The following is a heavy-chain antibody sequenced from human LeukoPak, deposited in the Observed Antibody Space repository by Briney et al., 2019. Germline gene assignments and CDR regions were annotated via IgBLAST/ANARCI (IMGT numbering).Heavy chain of an antibody. CDR1: GYTITSYY. D-gene: IGHD3-22*01. V-gene: IGHV1-46*01. Sequence: ASVKVSCKASGYTITSYYIHWVRQAPGQGLEWMGIINPGDSSTTYAQKFQGRVTMTRDTSTSTVYMELSSLRSEDTAVYYCARAGDSTGYYLGSRFDYWGQGTLVTVSP. CDR3: ARAGDSTGYYLGSRFDY. J-gene: IGHJ4*02. CDR2: INPGDSST.